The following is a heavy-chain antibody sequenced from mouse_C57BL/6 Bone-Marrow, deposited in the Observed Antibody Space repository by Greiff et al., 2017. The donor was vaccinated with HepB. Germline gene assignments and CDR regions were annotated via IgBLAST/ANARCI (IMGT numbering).Heavy chain of an antibody. J-gene: IGHJ2*01. CDR1: GFTFSNYW. Sequence: EVHLVESGGGLVQPGGSMKLSCVASGFTFSNYWMNWVRQSPEKGLEWVAQIRLKSDNYATHYAESVKGRFTISRDDPKSSVYLQMNNLRAEDTGIYYCTAYYYGSSYDYFDYWGQGTTLTVSS. CDR3: TAYYYGSSYDYFDY. D-gene: IGHD1-1*01. CDR2: IRLKSDNYAT. V-gene: IGHV6-3*01.